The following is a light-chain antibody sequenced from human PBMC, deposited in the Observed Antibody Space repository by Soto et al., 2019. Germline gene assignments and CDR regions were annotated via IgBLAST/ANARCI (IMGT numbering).Light chain of an antibody. CDR2: AAS. CDR3: QQYYSFPRT. J-gene: IGKJ1*01. Sequence: AIQMTQSPSSLSASVVDRVTITFRASQGIRNDLAWYQQKPGKAPELLIYAASTLQSGVPSRFSGSGSGTDFTLTISCLQSEDFATYYCQQYYSFPRTFGQGTKVE. V-gene: IGKV1-6*01. CDR1: QGIRND.